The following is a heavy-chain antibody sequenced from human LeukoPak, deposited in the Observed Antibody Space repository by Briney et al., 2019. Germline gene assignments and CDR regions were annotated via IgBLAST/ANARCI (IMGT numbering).Heavy chain of an antibody. J-gene: IGHJ3*02. V-gene: IGHV3-53*01. CDR3: ARTRASGRRFLSFDI. CDR2: IYSGGST. Sequence: PGGSLRLSCAASGFTVSSNYMSWVRQAPGKGLEWVSVIYSGGSTYYADSVKGRFTISRDNSKNTLYLQMNSLRAEDTAVYYCARTRASGRRFLSFDIWRQGTMVTVSS. D-gene: IGHD3-3*01. CDR1: GFTVSSNY.